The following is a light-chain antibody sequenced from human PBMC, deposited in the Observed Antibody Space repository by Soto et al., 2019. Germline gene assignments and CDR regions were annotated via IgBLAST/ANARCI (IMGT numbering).Light chain of an antibody. CDR3: AVWDGSLNCWV. V-gene: IGLV1-44*01. J-gene: IGLJ3*02. Sequence: QSVLTQPPSASGTPGQRVTISCSGRSSNIGSHTVNWYQQLPGSAPKLLIYTNNQRPSGVPDRFSGSKSGTSASLAISGLQSEDEADYYCAVWDGSLNCWVFGGGTKLTVL. CDR1: SSNIGSHT. CDR2: TNN.